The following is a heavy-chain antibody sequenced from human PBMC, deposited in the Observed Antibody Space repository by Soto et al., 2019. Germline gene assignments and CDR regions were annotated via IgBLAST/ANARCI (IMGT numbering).Heavy chain of an antibody. J-gene: IGHJ4*02. Sequence: GESLKISCKGSGYSFAGYWITWVRQKPGKGLEWMGRIDPSDSQTYYSPSFRGHVTISVTKSITTVFLQWSSLRASDTAMYYCARQIYDSDTGPNFQYYFDSWGQGTQVTVSS. CDR2: IDPSDSQT. V-gene: IGHV5-10-1*01. D-gene: IGHD3-22*01. CDR3: ARQIYDSDTGPNFQYYFDS. CDR1: GYSFAGYW.